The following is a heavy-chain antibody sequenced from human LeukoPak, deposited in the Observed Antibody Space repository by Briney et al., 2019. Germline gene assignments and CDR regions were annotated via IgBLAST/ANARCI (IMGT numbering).Heavy chain of an antibody. Sequence: SETLSLTCAVYGGSFSGYYWSWTRQPPGKGLEWIGEINHSGSTNYNPSLKSRVTISVDTSKNQFSLKLSSVTAADTAVYYCARARRRDGYNMPFDYWGQGTLVTVSS. D-gene: IGHD5-24*01. CDR1: GGSFSGYY. V-gene: IGHV4-34*01. CDR3: ARARRRDGYNMPFDY. CDR2: INHSGST. J-gene: IGHJ4*02.